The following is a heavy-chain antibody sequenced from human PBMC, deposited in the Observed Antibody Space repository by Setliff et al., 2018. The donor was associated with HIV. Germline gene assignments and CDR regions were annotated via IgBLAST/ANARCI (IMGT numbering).Heavy chain of an antibody. V-gene: IGHV3-7*03. Sequence: GGSLRLSCAASGFTFSSYWMSWVRQAPGKGLEWVANIKQDGSEKYYVDSVKGRFTISRDNAKNSLYLQMNSLRAEDTAVYYCASTRFGGPTSAPAGRIDFDLWGQGTLVTVSS. CDR3: ASTRFGGPTSAPAGRIDFDL. J-gene: IGHJ4*02. CDR2: IKQDGSEK. CDR1: GFTFSSYW. D-gene: IGHD6-13*01.